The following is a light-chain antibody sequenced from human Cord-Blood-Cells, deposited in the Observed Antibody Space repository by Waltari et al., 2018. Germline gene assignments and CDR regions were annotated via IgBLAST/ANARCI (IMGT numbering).Light chain of an antibody. V-gene: IGKV1-39*01. CDR2: AAS. CDR1: QSISSY. J-gene: IGKJ5*01. Sequence: DIQMTQSPSSLSASVGDRVTITCQASQSISSYLNLYQQKPGKAPKLLIYAASSLQSGVPYRFSGSGSGTDFTLTISSLQPEDFATYYCQQSYSTPITFGQGTRLEIK. CDR3: QQSYSTPIT.